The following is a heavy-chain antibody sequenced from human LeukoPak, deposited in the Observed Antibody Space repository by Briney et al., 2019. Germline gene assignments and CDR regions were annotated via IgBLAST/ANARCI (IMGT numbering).Heavy chain of an antibody. CDR3: ARRRQLAIDY. Sequence: PSETLSLTCTVSGGSMSSSSYYWGWIRQPAGKGLEWIGSISYSGSTYCNPSLKSRVTISRDTSKNQFSLKLSSVTAADTAVYFCARRRQLAIDYWGQGTLVTVSS. CDR1: GGSMSSSSYY. CDR2: ISYSGST. V-gene: IGHV4-39*01. J-gene: IGHJ4*02. D-gene: IGHD6-6*01.